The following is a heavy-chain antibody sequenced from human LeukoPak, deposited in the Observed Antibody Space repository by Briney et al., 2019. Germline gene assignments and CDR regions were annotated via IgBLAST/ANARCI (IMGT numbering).Heavy chain of an antibody. CDR1: GFPFSCYR. CDR3: ARDPQMAWLPFESMAGWGYYFDY. Sequence: PGGSLRLSCTAPGFPFSCYRMTWGRQAPGKGLEWVSSISSSSNYIYYADSVKGRFTISRDNTKNSLYLQMNSLRAEDTAVYYCARDPQMAWLPFESMAGWGYYFDYWGQGTLVTVSS. D-gene: IGHD5-12*01. V-gene: IGHV3-21*01. J-gene: IGHJ4*02. CDR2: ISSSSNYI.